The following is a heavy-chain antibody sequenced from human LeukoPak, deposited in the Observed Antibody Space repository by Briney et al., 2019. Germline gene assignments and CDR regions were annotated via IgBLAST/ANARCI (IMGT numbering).Heavy chain of an antibody. CDR2: IYYSGST. J-gene: IGHJ5*02. CDR3: ARSVRAVAANWFDP. Sequence: PSETLSLTCTVSGGSISSYYWSWIRQPPGKGLEWIGYIYYSGSTNYNPSLKSRVTISVDTSKNQFSLKLSSVTAADAVVYYCARSVRAVAANWFDPWGQGTLVTVSS. V-gene: IGHV4-59*01. CDR1: GGSISSYY. D-gene: IGHD6-19*01.